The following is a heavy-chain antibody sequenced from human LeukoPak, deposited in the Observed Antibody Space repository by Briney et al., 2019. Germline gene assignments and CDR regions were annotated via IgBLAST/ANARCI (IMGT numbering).Heavy chain of an antibody. J-gene: IGHJ6*03. CDR2: ISYDGSNK. Sequence: GRSLRLSCAASGFTFSSYGMHWVRQAPGKGLEWVAVISYDGSNKYYADSVKGRFTISRDNSKNTLYLQVNSLRAEDTAVYYCARPLYYYYFMDVWGKGTTVTVSS. CDR3: ARPLYYYYFMDV. V-gene: IGHV3-30*03. CDR1: GFTFSSYG.